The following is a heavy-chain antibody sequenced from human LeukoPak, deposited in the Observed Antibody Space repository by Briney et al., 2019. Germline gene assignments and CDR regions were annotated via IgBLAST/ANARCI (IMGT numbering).Heavy chain of an antibody. J-gene: IGHJ3*02. V-gene: IGHV3-30*02. CDR1: GFTFRASV. D-gene: IGHD3-10*01. Sequence: PGGSVRLSCSASGFTFRASVVHCVRQAPGRGLQWLAFIWYEGREKHPADSVKGRFTISRDDSTMTLYLEMNSLTAEHTAVYSCATDGPVGMNLLRGVKAAFDIWGQGTMVTVSS. CDR2: IWYEGREK. CDR3: ATDGPVGMNLLRGVKAAFDI.